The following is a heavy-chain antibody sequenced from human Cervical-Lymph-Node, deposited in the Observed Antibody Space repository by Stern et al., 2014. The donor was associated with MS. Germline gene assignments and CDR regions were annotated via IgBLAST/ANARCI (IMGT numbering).Heavy chain of an antibody. Sequence: EVQLEESGGRLVKPGESLTLSCAASGFPFDTYTMHWVRQSPGRGLEWISSISPESSSITYADSVKGRFTISRDNANNSLFLQMNSLRPEDTAVYYCARRAGGLIAAGSLGYWGQGILVTVSS. D-gene: IGHD6-25*01. J-gene: IGHJ4*02. CDR3: ARRAGGLIAAGSLGY. CDR1: GFPFDTYT. V-gene: IGHV3-21*01. CDR2: ISPESSSI.